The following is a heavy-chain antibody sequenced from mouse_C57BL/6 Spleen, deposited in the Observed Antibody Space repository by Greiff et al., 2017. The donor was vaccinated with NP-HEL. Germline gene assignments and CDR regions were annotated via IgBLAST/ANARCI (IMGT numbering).Heavy chain of an antibody. Sequence: VQLQQSGPELVKPGASVKISCKASGYTFTDYYMNWVKQSHGKSLEWIGDINPNNGGTSYNQKFKGKATLTVDKSSSTAYMELRSLTSEDSAVYYCAVMRGAWFAYWGQGTLVTVSA. CDR2: INPNNGGT. CDR1: GYTFTDYY. J-gene: IGHJ3*01. D-gene: IGHD2-3*01. CDR3: AVMRGAWFAY. V-gene: IGHV1-26*01.